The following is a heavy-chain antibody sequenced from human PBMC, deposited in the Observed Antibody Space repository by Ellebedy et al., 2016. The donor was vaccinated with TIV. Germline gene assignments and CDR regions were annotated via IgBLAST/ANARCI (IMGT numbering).Heavy chain of an antibody. CDR3: ARPGKQRAGMDV. Sequence: MPSETLSLTCNVSGGSIRGSSSYWGWIRQSPEKGLEWIGGIYASGSTYYNPSLRSRVTISVDTSKNQFSLELHSVTAADTGVYYCARPGKQRAGMDVWGQGTTVTVSS. D-gene: IGHD6-25*01. CDR1: GGSIRGSSSY. J-gene: IGHJ6*02. V-gene: IGHV4-39*01. CDR2: IYASGST.